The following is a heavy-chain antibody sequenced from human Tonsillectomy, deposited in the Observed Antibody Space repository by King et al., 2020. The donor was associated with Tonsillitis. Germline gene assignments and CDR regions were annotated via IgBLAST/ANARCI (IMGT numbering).Heavy chain of an antibody. CDR2: ISSRSEHI. Sequence: VQLVESGGGLVKPGGSLRHSCAASGFTFSSFTMNWVRQAPGRGLEWVSSISSRSEHIFYADSLEGRFTISRDNAKNLLYLQMNSLSAEDTAVYFCAKTPGSFDYSFDKWGQGTPVTVSS. J-gene: IGHJ4*02. CDR1: GFTFSSFT. D-gene: IGHD3-10*01. V-gene: IGHV3-21*06. CDR3: AKTPGSFDYSFDK.